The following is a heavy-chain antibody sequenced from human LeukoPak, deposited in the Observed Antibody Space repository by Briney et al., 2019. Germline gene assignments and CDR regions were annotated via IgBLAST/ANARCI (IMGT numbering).Heavy chain of an antibody. Sequence: GGSLRLSCAASGFTFSSYSMNWVRQAPGKGLEWVSYISSSSSTIYYADSVKGRFTISRDNAKNSLYLQISRLGAEDTAVYCCGRDVSHCSSTSCYLDYWGQGTLVTVSS. CDR3: GRDVSHCSSTSCYLDY. CDR2: ISSSSSTI. J-gene: IGHJ4*02. CDR1: GFTFSSYS. D-gene: IGHD2-2*01. V-gene: IGHV3-48*04.